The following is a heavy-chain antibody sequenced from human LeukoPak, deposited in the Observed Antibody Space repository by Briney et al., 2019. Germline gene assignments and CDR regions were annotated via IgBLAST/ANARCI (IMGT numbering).Heavy chain of an antibody. V-gene: IGHV4-59*01. D-gene: IGHD4-17*01. CDR1: GGPISSYY. CDR3: ARCHDYGDYGLDY. Sequence: SETLSLTCTVSGGPISSYYWSWIRQPPGKGLEWIGYIYYSGSTNYNPSLKSRVTISVDTSKNQFSLKLSSVTAADTAVYYCARCHDYGDYGLDYWGQGNLVTVSS. J-gene: IGHJ4*02. CDR2: IYYSGST.